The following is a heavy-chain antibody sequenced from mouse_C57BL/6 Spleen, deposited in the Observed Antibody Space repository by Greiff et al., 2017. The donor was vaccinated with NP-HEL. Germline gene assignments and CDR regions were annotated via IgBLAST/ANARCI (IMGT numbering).Heavy chain of an antibody. CDR2: ISYDGSN. V-gene: IGHV3-6*01. Sequence: EVKVEESGPGLVKPSQSLSLTCSVTGYSITSGYYWNWIRQFPGNKLEWMGYISYDGSNNYNPSLKNRISITRDTSKNQFFLKLNSVTTEDTATYYCARRSYYGSSPFAYWGQGTLVTVSA. J-gene: IGHJ3*01. CDR1: GYSITSGYY. D-gene: IGHD1-1*01. CDR3: ARRSYYGSSPFAY.